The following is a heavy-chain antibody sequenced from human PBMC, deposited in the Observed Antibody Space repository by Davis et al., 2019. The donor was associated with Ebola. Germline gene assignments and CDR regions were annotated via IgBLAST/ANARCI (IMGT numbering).Heavy chain of an antibody. J-gene: IGHJ6*02. V-gene: IGHV1-18*01. CDR2: INGYNGNT. CDR1: GYTFSSYG. CDR3: ARDGRAPRMLYGMDV. D-gene: IGHD1-1*01. Sequence: ASVKVSCKASGYTFSSYGITWVRQAPGQGLEWMGWINGYNGNTNYAQRLQGRVTMTTDTSTSTAYMELRSLRSDDTAVYYCARDGRAPRMLYGMDVWGQGTTVSVSS.